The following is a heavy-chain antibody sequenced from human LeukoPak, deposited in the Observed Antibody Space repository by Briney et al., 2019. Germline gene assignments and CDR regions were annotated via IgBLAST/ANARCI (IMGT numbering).Heavy chain of an antibody. J-gene: IGHJ4*02. CDR3: ARGALLVHHIDY. D-gene: IGHD4/OR15-4a*01. V-gene: IGHV4-34*01. CDR1: GGSFSGYS. CDR2: INHSGST. Sequence: SETLSLTCAVYGGSFSGYSWSWIRQPPREGLEWVGEINHSGSTNYNPSLKSRVTISVDTSKNQFSLKLSSVTAADTAVYYCARGALLVHHIDYWGQGTLVTVSS.